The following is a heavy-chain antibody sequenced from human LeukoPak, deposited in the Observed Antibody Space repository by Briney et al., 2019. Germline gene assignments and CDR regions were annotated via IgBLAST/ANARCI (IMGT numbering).Heavy chain of an antibody. CDR2: IYYTGTT. CDR1: GGSISGTYY. V-gene: IGHV4-59*08. D-gene: IGHD3-16*01. J-gene: IGHJ3*01. CDR3: ARRWVYDKRAFDA. Sequence: SETLSLTCTVSGGSISGTYYWRWIRQPPGKGLEWIGYIYYTGTTDSNPSLKSRVTISLDTSKNQFSLNLSSVTAADTTVYYCARRWVYDKRAFDAWGQGTMVTVSS.